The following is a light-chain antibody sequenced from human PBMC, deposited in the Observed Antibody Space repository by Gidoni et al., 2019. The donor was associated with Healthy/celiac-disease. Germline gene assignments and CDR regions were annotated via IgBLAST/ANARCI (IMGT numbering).Light chain of an antibody. CDR1: QSVSSN. CDR2: GAS. CDR3: QQYNNWPPRT. Sequence: EIVMTTSPATLSVSPGARATLACRASQSVSSNLAWYQQKPGQAPRLLIYGASTRATGIPARFSGSVSGTEFTLTISSLQSEDFSVYYCQQYNNWPPRTFGQGTKVEIK. J-gene: IGKJ1*01. V-gene: IGKV3-15*01.